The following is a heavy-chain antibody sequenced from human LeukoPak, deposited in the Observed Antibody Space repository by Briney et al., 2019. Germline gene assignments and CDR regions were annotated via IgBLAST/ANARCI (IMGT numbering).Heavy chain of an antibody. D-gene: IGHD1-26*01. CDR3: ARWGMAIYGMDV. J-gene: IGHJ6*02. CDR1: GGSISSYY. V-gene: IGHV4-59*06. CDR2: IYYSGST. Sequence: SETLSLTCTVSGGSISSYYWSWIRQPPGKGLEWIGYIYYSGSTYYNPSLKSRVTISVDTSKNQFSLKLSSVTAADTAVYYCARWGMAIYGMDVWGQGTTVTVSS.